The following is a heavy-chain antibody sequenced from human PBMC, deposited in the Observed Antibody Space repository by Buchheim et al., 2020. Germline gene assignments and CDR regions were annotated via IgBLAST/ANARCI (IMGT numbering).Heavy chain of an antibody. CDR1: GFTFSSYG. Sequence: QVQLVESGGGVVQPGRSLRLSCAASGFTFSSYGMHWVRQAPGKGLEWVAVISYDGSNKYYADSVKGRFTISRDNSKNTLYLQMNSLRAEDTAVYYCAKDQHSIAARQDYYYCGMDVWGQGTT. D-gene: IGHD6-6*01. V-gene: IGHV3-30*18. CDR2: ISYDGSNK. J-gene: IGHJ6*02. CDR3: AKDQHSIAARQDYYYCGMDV.